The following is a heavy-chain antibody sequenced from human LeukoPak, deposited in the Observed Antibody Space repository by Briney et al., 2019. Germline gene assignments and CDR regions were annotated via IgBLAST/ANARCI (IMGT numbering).Heavy chain of an antibody. CDR1: RYTFINYG. V-gene: IGHV1-18*01. Sequence: ASVKVSCKASRYTFINYGISWVRQAPGQGLEWMGWISAYNGNTNYAQKLQGRVTMTTDTSTSTAYMELRSLRSDDTAVYYCARARSSYGYGDAFDIWGQGTMVTVSS. CDR2: ISAYNGNT. D-gene: IGHD5-18*01. J-gene: IGHJ3*02. CDR3: ARARSSYGYGDAFDI.